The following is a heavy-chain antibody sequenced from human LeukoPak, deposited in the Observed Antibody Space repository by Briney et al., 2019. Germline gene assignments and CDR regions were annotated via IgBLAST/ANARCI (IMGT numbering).Heavy chain of an antibody. CDR2: ISGSGGST. Sequence: GGSLRLSCAASGFTFSSYAMSWVRQAPGKGLEWVSAISGSGGSTYYADSVKGRFTISRDNSKNTLYLQMNSLRAEDTAVYYCAKFNGAVVVVAARGGDAFDIWGQGTMVTVSS. V-gene: IGHV3-23*01. CDR1: GFTFSSYA. D-gene: IGHD2-15*01. CDR3: AKFNGAVVVVAARGGDAFDI. J-gene: IGHJ3*02.